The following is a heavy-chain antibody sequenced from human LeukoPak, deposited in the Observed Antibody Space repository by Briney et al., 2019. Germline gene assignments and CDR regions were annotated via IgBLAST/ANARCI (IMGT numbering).Heavy chain of an antibody. CDR3: AKDPIVGATIKDGYYYYGMDV. Sequence: PSETLSLTCAVSGGSISSGGFSWSWVRQAPGKGLEWVSAISGSGGSTYYADSVKGRFTISRDNSKNTLYLQMNSLRAEDTAVYYCAKDPIVGATIKDGYYYYGMDVWGQGTTVTVSS. CDR2: ISGSGGST. CDR1: GGSISSGGFS. V-gene: IGHV3-23*01. D-gene: IGHD1-26*01. J-gene: IGHJ6*02.